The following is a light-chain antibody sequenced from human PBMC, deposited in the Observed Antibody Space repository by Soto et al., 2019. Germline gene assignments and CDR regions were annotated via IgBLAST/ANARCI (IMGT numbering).Light chain of an antibody. CDR1: QSVSSSY. J-gene: IGKJ1*01. Sequence: EIVLTQSPGTLSLSPGERATLSCRASQSVSSSYLAWYQQKPGQAPRLLIYGTSSRATAIPDRFSGSGSGTDFTLTISRLEPEDFAVYYCQQHGSSSWTFGQGTNVDIK. CDR2: GTS. V-gene: IGKV3-20*01. CDR3: QQHGSSSWT.